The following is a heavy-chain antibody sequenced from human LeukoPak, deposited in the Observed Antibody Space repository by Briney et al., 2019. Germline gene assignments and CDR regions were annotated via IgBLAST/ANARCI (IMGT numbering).Heavy chain of an antibody. CDR2: IKHDSSEK. Sequence: GGSLRLSCAVSGIIFGDYWMSWVRQAPGKGLEWVANIKHDSSEKYYVDSVKGRFTISRDNAKNSLYLQMNSLRAEDTAVYYCVNDLARRGGYWGQGTLVTVSA. J-gene: IGHJ4*02. D-gene: IGHD3-16*01. V-gene: IGHV3-7*01. CDR3: VNDLARRGGY. CDR1: GIIFGDYW.